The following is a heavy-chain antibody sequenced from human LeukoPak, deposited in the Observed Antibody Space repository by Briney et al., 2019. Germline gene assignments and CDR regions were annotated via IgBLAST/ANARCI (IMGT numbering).Heavy chain of an antibody. CDR1: GFTFSSYS. Sequence: GGSLRLSCAASGFTFSSYSMNWVRQAPGKGLEWVSYISSSSSTIYYADSVKGRFTISRDNAKNSLYLQMNSLRAEDTAVYYCARAGAAAAGYPVDYWGQGTLVTVSS. CDR2: ISSSSSTI. J-gene: IGHJ4*02. D-gene: IGHD6-13*01. V-gene: IGHV3-48*04. CDR3: ARAGAAAAGYPVDY.